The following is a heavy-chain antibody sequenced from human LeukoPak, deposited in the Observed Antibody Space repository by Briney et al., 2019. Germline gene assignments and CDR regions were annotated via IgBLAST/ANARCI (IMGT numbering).Heavy chain of an antibody. V-gene: IGHV4-39*01. CDR2: IYYSGST. D-gene: IGHD5-18*01. J-gene: IGHJ5*02. CDR1: GGSISSSSYY. CDR3: ARPKWTRRGYSYGTNWFDP. Sequence: PSETLSLTCTVSGGSISSSSYYWGWIRQPPGKGLEWIGSIYYSGSTYYNPSLKSRVTISVDTSKNQFSLKLSSVTAADTAVYYCARPKWTRRGYSYGTNWFDPWGQGTLVTVSS.